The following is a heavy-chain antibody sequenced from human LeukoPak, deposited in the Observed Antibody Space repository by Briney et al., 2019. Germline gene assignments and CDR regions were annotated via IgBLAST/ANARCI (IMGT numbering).Heavy chain of an antibody. CDR3: GKLATAVVTSRFDS. V-gene: IGHV3-23*01. CDR1: RFTFSSYA. D-gene: IGHD5-18*01. Sequence: TAGSLRLSCAASRFTFSSYAMSWVRRAPGKGLEWVSGISGSAGGIYHADSVKGRFTISRDNSKDTLYLQMNSLSAEDTAVYYCGKLATAVVTSRFDSWGQGTLVTVSS. J-gene: IGHJ4*01. CDR2: ISGSAGGI.